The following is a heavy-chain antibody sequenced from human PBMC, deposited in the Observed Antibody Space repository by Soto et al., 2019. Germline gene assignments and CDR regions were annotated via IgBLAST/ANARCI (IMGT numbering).Heavy chain of an antibody. D-gene: IGHD2-15*01. V-gene: IGHV4-39*01. Sequence: SETLSLTCTVSGGSISGSAYFWGWFRQPPGKGLEWIASVYHTGNTAENPSLRSRVTISVDTSKNHFSLKLTSVTAADTAVYYCARHIFRGGGSEYWGQGNMVTVYS. CDR3: ARHIFRGGGSEY. J-gene: IGHJ4*02. CDR1: GGSISGSAYF. CDR2: VYHTGNT.